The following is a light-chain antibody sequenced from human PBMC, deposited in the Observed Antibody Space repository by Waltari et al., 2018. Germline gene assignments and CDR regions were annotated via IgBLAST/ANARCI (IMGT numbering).Light chain of an antibody. CDR2: GKD. Sequence: SSELTQDPAVSVALGQTVRITCQGDSLRTSYASWYQLKPGQAPVLVIYGKDKRPSGIPDRISGYSSGDTSSLTITGAQAEDEADDYCSSRNGRANQVVFAGGTKVTVL. CDR1: SLRTSY. J-gene: IGLJ3*02. V-gene: IGLV3-19*01. CDR3: SSRNGRANQVV.